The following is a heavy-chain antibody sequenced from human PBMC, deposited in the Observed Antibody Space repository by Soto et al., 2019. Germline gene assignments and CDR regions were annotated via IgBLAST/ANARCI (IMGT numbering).Heavy chain of an antibody. V-gene: IGHV1-18*01. CDR3: ARAYSPGLFDP. J-gene: IGHJ5*02. CDR2: ISANNGNT. D-gene: IGHD2-15*01. CDR1: GYTFTSYG. Sequence: QVQLVQSGAEVKKPGASVKVSCKASGYTFTSYGISWVRQAPGQGLEWMGVISANNGNTKYEQNLQGRVTMTTDTSTSTAYMELRSLRSDDTAVYYFARAYSPGLFDPWGQGTLVTVSS.